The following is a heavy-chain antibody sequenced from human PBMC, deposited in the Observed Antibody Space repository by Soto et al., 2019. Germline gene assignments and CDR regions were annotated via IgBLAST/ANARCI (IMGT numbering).Heavy chain of an antibody. CDR3: ARDGIVVVPAAIRGNGFDY. Sequence: GGSLRLSCAASGFTFSSYSMNWVRQAPGKGLEWVSSISSSSSYIYYADSVKGRFTIPRDNAKNSLYLQMNSLRAEDTAVYYCARDGIVVVPAAIRGNGFDYWGQGTLVTVSS. CDR1: GFTFSSYS. D-gene: IGHD2-2*02. V-gene: IGHV3-21*01. CDR2: ISSSSSYI. J-gene: IGHJ4*02.